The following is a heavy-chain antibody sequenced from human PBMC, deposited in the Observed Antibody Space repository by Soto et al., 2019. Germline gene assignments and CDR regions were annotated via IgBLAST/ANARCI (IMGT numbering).Heavy chain of an antibody. V-gene: IGHV3-43*01. CDR2: ISWDGGST. CDR1: GFTFDDYT. Sequence: GGSLRLSCAASGFTFDDYTMHWVRQAPGKGLEWVSLISWDGGSTYYADSVKGRFTISRDNSKNSLYLQMNSLRTEDTALYYCARDSTRYYDILTSGVFDYWGQGTLVTVSS. D-gene: IGHD3-9*01. J-gene: IGHJ4*02. CDR3: ARDSTRYYDILTSGVFDY.